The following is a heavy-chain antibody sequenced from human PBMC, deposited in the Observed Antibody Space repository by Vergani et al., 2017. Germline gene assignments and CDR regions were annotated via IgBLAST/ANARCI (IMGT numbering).Heavy chain of an antibody. D-gene: IGHD3-22*01. CDR2: ISGSGGST. Sequence: EVQLLESGGGLVQPGGSLRLSCAASGFTFSSYAMSWVRQAPGKGLEWVSAISGSGGSTYYADSVKGRFTISRDNSKNTLYLQMNSLRAEDTAVYYCARTMIVVVIPAMAFDYWGQGTLVTVSS. CDR3: ARTMIVVVIPAMAFDY. V-gene: IGHV3-23*01. J-gene: IGHJ4*02. CDR1: GFTFSSYA.